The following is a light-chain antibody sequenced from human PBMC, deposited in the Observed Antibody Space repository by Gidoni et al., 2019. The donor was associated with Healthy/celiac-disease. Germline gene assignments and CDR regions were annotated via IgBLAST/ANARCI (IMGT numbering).Light chain of an antibody. CDR2: GAS. Sequence: EIVMTQSPATLSVSPGERATLHCRASQSVSSNLAWYQQKPGQAPRLRIYGASTRATGIPARFSGSGSGTEFTLTISSLQSEDFAVYYCQQYNNWPLTFGQGTKVEIK. V-gene: IGKV3-15*01. CDR1: QSVSSN. CDR3: QQYNNWPLT. J-gene: IGKJ1*01.